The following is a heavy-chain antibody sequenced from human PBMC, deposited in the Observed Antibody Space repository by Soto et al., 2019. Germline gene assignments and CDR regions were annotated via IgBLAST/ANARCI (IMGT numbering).Heavy chain of an antibody. J-gene: IGHJ5*02. CDR1: GESFIGYY. CDR3: ARTDIVTTNWFDP. Sequence: QVHLQQWGAGLLKPSETLSLTCAVSGESFIGYYWTWIRQPPGKGLEWIGEINHRGSTNYNPSLKGRVTISIDTSKNQFSPKLTSVTAADTSVYYCARTDIVTTNWFDPWGQGTLVTVSS. CDR2: INHRGST. V-gene: IGHV4-34*02. D-gene: IGHD5-12*01.